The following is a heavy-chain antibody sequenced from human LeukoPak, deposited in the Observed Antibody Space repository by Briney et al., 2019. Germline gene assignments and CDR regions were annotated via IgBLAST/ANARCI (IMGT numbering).Heavy chain of an antibody. V-gene: IGHV3-53*01. D-gene: IGHD2-15*01. CDR3: ATGGRSGVALDQ. CDR2: IYSGGST. CDR1: GFIASSNY. Sequence: GGSLRLSCVVSGFIASSNYMTCVRQAPGKGLDWISLIYSGGSTYYADSVMGRFTISRDNSKTTLFLQMNSLKAEDTAVYYCATGGRSGVALDQWGQGTLVTVSS. J-gene: IGHJ4*02.